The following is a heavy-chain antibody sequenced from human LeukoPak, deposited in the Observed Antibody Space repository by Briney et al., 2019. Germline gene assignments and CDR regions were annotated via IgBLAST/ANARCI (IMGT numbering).Heavy chain of an antibody. Sequence: ASVKVSCKASGYTFTSYYIHWVRQAPGQGLEWMGIINPNGGSTSHAQKFQGRVTMTTDTSTSTAYMELRSLRSDDTAMYYCARYCSGGSCYHPFDYWGQGTLVTVSS. V-gene: IGHV1-46*01. CDR3: ARYCSGGSCYHPFDY. D-gene: IGHD2-15*01. J-gene: IGHJ4*02. CDR2: INPNGGST. CDR1: GYTFTSYY.